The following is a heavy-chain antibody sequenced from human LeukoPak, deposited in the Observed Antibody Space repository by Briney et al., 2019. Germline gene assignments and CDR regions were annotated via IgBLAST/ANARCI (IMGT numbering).Heavy chain of an antibody. Sequence: PGGSVRLSCEASGCTFRSYSMSWVRQAPGKGLEWVSYISSSTTTIYYADSMKGRFTIPRDNAKTSLYLQMNGLRAEDTAVYYCARGVGGSYHFDYWGQGTLVTVSS. CDR3: ARGVGGSYHFDY. J-gene: IGHJ4*02. V-gene: IGHV3-48*01. CDR1: GCTFRSYS. CDR2: ISSSTTTI. D-gene: IGHD1-26*01.